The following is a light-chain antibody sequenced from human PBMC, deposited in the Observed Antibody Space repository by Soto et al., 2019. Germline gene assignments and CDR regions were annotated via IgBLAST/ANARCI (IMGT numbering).Light chain of an antibody. J-gene: IGKJ1*01. CDR1: ESVDIN. Sequence: SPATISMSPGARVTLSCRASESVDINLAWYQQKPGQAPRPLIYGASNRATDMPGTFSGRGSGTAFTLTISSLQSEDFEVYYCQQYKNRPPTLAQGP. CDR3: QQYKNRPPT. CDR2: GAS. V-gene: IGKV3-15*01.